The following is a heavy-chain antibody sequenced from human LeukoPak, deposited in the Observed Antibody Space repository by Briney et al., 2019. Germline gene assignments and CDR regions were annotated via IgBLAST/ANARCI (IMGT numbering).Heavy chain of an antibody. D-gene: IGHD6-6*01. CDR3: ARDSSHYLGSSDY. J-gene: IGHJ4*02. CDR2: ISETGDVT. Sequence: AGGSLRLSCVVSGFSFGSYPMSWVRQAPGKGLEWVSVISETGDVTHYADSMKGRFTISRDNIKNILNLQMNSLRAEDTAIYYCARDSSHYLGSSDYWGQGTLVTVSS. V-gene: IGHV3-23*01. CDR1: GFSFGSYP.